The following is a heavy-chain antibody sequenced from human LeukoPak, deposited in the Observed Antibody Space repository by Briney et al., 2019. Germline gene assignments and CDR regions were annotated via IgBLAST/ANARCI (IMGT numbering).Heavy chain of an antibody. Sequence: GSLRLSCAASGLTFSNAWMSWVRQAPGKGLEWVGRIKSKIDGGTTEYAAPVKGRFTISTDDSKNTLYLQMNSLKTEDTAVYYCTGLNFDYWGQGTLVTVSS. V-gene: IGHV3-15*01. J-gene: IGHJ4*02. CDR2: IKSKIDGGTT. D-gene: IGHD3/OR15-3a*01. CDR3: TGLNFDY. CDR1: GLTFSNAW.